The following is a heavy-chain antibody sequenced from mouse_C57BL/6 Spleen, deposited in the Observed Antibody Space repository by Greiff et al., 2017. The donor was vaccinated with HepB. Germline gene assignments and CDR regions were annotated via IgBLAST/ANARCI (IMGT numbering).Heavy chain of an antibody. D-gene: IGHD1-1*01. CDR3: TRKYYYGSSLHWYFDV. CDR1: GYTFTDYE. V-gene: IGHV1-15*01. J-gene: IGHJ1*03. CDR2: IDPETGGT. Sequence: QVQLQQSGAELVRPGASVTLSCKASGYTFTDYEMHWVKQTPVHGLEWIGAIDPETGGTAYNQKFKGKAILTADKSSSTAYMELRSLTSEDSAVYYCTRKYYYGSSLHWYFDVWGTGTTVTVSS.